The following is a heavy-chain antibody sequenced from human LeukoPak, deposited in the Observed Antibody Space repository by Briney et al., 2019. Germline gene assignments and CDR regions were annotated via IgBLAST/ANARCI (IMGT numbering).Heavy chain of an antibody. V-gene: IGHV3-48*04. J-gene: IGHJ4*02. CDR2: IRGSSSAI. CDR1: GFTFSNYN. CDR3: ARVRILTGYYIPYYFDY. Sequence: PGGSLRLSCAASGFTFSNYNLNWVRQAPGKGLEWVAYIRGSSSAIYYADSVKGRFTISRDNAKNSLYLQMNSLRAEDTAVYYCARVRILTGYYIPYYFDYWGQGTLVTVSS. D-gene: IGHD3-9*01.